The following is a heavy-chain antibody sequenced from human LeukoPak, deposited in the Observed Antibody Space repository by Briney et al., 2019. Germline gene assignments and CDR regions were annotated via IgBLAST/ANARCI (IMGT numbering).Heavy chain of an antibody. D-gene: IGHD7-27*01. CDR1: GFTFSSYA. CDR2: ISDSGSTT. J-gene: IGHJ4*02. Sequence: GGSLRLSCAASGFTFSSYAMGWVRQAPGKGLEWVSTISDSGSTTYYADPVKGRFTISRDNSKDTLYLQMNSLSAEDTALYYCPKVSDWGRPSYIDYWGQGTLVTVSS. CDR3: PKVSDWGRPSYIDY. V-gene: IGHV3-23*01.